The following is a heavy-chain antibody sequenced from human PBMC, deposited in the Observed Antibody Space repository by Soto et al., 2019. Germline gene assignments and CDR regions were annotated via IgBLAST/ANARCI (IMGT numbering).Heavy chain of an antibody. D-gene: IGHD2-2*01. Sequence: QVQLQESGPGLVRPSQTLSLICTVSGGSINSGDSYWNWIRQHPEKGLEWIGNINYRGSTFYNPPLKSRIIISVDTSKNQFSLKLSSVTAADTAVYFCARDAPGVAPYWGQGTRVTVSS. CDR1: GGSINSGDSY. CDR2: INYRGST. CDR3: ARDAPGVAPY. V-gene: IGHV4-31*03. J-gene: IGHJ4*02.